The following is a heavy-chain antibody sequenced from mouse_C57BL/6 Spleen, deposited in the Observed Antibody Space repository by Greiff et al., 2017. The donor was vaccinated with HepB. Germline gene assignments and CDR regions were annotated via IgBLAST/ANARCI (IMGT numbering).Heavy chain of an antibody. CDR3: ASYDYDGFAY. CDR2: INPNNGGT. Sequence: EVQLQQSGPELVKPGASVKISCKASGYTFTDYKMDWVKQSHGKSLEWIGDINPNNGGTIYNQKFKGKATLTVDKSSSTAYMELRILTSEDTAVYDCASYDYDGFAYWGQGTLVTVSA. J-gene: IGHJ3*01. D-gene: IGHD2-4*01. CDR1: GYTFTDYK. V-gene: IGHV1-18*01.